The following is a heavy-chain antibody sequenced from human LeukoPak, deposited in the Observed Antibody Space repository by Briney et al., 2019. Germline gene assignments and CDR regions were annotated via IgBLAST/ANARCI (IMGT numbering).Heavy chain of an antibody. CDR2: INNDESHT. V-gene: IGHV3-74*01. CDR1: GFTFSSYW. CDR3: ARGQSSSWYVAWFDP. J-gene: IGHJ5*02. Sequence: QPGRSLRLSCAASGFTFSSYWMHWVRQAPGKGLVWVSRINNDESHTTYADSVKGRFTISRDNAKNTLYLQMNSLRVEDTAVYYCARGQSSSWYVAWFDPWGQGTLVTVSS. D-gene: IGHD6-13*01.